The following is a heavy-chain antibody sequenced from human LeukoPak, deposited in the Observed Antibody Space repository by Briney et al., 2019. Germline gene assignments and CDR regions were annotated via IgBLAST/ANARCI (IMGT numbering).Heavy chain of an antibody. Sequence: PGGSLRLSCAASGFTFSRYWMSWVRQAPGKGLEWVANIKRDVSEEYLVDSVKGRFTISRDNAKNSLYLQMNSLRGEDTAVYYCAREATGDNAFDIWGQGTMVTVSS. V-gene: IGHV3-7*01. CDR3: AREATGDNAFDI. D-gene: IGHD7-27*01. CDR2: IKRDVSEE. CDR1: GFTFSRYW. J-gene: IGHJ3*02.